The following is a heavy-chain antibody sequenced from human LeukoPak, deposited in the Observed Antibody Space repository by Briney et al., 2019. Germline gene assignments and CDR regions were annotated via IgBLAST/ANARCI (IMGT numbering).Heavy chain of an antibody. J-gene: IGHJ5*02. D-gene: IGHD3-22*01. CDR3: ARPYHYDSRIAP. Sequence: SETLSLTCTVSGGSISSGDYYWSWIRQPPGKGLEWIAYMYYSGSTYYNPSLKSRVTMSADTSKNHLSLKLSSVTAADTAVYYCARPYHYDSRIAPWGQGILVTVSS. CDR1: GGSISSGDYY. CDR2: MYYSGST. V-gene: IGHV4-30-4*01.